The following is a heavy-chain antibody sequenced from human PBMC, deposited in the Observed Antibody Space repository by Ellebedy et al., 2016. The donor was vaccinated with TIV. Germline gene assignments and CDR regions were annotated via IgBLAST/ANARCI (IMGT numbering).Heavy chain of an antibody. V-gene: IGHV3-73*01. J-gene: IGHJ3*02. CDR2: IRSKANSYAT. Sequence: PGGSLRLSCAASGFTFSGSAMHWVRQASGTGLEWVGRIRSKANSYATAYAASVKGRFTISRDYSKNTAYLQMNSLKTEDTAVYYCTRHPEEGYYYDSDAFDIWGQGTMVTVSS. CDR1: GFTFSGSA. CDR3: TRHPEEGYYYDSDAFDI. D-gene: IGHD3-22*01.